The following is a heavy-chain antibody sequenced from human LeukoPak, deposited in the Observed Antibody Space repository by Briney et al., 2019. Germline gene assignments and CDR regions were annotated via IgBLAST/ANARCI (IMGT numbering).Heavy chain of an antibody. V-gene: IGHV3-23*01. CDR3: AGGLPGCRGGSCYPTDY. D-gene: IGHD2-15*01. CDR2: ISGSGGST. CDR1: GFTVSSNY. Sequence: GGSLRLSCAASGFTVSSNYMSWVRQAPGKGLEWVSAISGSGGSTYYADSVKGRFTISRDNSKTTLYLQMNSLRDEDTAMYYCAGGLPGCRGGSCYPTDYWGQGTLVTVSS. J-gene: IGHJ4*02.